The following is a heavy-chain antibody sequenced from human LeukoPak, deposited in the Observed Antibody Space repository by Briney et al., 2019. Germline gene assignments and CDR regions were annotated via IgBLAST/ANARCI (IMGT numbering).Heavy chain of an antibody. J-gene: IGHJ6*02. CDR2: ISSSSSYT. CDR3: ARDDRAAGSHYYGMDV. CDR1: GFTFSDYY. Sequence: GGSLRLSCAASGFTFSDYYMSWIRQAPGKGLEWVSYISSSSSYTNYADSVKGRFTISRDNAKNSLYLQMNSLRAEDTAVYYCARDDRAAGSHYYGMDVWGRGTTVTVSS. D-gene: IGHD6-13*01. V-gene: IGHV3-11*05.